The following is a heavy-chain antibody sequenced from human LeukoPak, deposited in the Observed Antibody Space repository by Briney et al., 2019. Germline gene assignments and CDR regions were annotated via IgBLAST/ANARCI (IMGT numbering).Heavy chain of an antibody. V-gene: IGHV3-30*02. J-gene: IGHJ4*02. Sequence: GGSLRLSCAASGFTFSGHAMHWVRQTPGVGLEWVAIIGNDGRDQHYSESVKGRFTISRDNSKNTLFLQLNSLRPEDTALYLCARDLMWGFDYWSQGTLVTVSS. CDR1: GFTFSGHA. D-gene: IGHD7-27*01. CDR2: IGNDGRDQ. CDR3: ARDLMWGFDY.